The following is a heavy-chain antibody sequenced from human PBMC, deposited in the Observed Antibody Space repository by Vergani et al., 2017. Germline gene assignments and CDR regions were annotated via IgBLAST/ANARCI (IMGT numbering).Heavy chain of an antibody. D-gene: IGHD2-2*01. V-gene: IGHV4-39*07. J-gene: IGHJ5*02. Sequence: QLQLHESGPGLVKPSETLSLTCSVSGGSINTRNYYWGWIRQPPGKGLEWIGYIYYSGSTYYNPSLKSRVTISVDTSKNQFSLKLSSVTAADTAVYYCARDCSSTSCEYKGFDPWGQGTLVTVSS. CDR3: ARDCSSTSCEYKGFDP. CDR2: IYYSGST. CDR1: GGSINTRNYY.